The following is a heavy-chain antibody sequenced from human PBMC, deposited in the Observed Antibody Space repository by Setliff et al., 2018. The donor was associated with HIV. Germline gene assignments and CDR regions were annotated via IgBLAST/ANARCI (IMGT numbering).Heavy chain of an antibody. CDR1: GFISGTYD. Sequence: LSCAASGFISGTYDMHWVRQVAGKGLEWVSAMGLLGDTYYADSVKGRFTISREDAKNSLYLQMNSLRAGDTAVYYCAREIQNCGGNHYYCYMDVGGKGTTVTVSS. CDR2: MGLLGDT. J-gene: IGHJ6*03. V-gene: IGHV3-13*01. D-gene: IGHD2-15*01. CDR3: AREIQNCGGNHYYCYMDV.